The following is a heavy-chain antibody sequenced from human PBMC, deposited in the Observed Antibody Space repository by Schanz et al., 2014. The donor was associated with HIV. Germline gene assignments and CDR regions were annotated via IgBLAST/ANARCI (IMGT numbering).Heavy chain of an antibody. J-gene: IGHJ4*02. CDR1: GFTFSSYG. D-gene: IGHD2-8*01. CDR3: ARATRGIGYCTNGVCYGEDQ. Sequence: VQLVESGGGVVQPGRSLRLSCAASGFTFSSYGMHWVRQAPGKGLEWVAVISYDGSNKYYADSVKGRFTVSRDKSNNTLYLEMSSLRVEDTAIYYCARATRGIGYCTNGVCYGEDQWGQGTLVTVSS. CDR2: ISYDGSNK. V-gene: IGHV3-30*03.